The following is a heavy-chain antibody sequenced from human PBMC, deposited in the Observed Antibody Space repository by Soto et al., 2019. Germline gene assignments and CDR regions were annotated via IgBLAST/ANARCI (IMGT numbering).Heavy chain of an antibody. J-gene: IGHJ6*02. D-gene: IGHD2-21*02. CDR1: GGSISSYY. V-gene: IGHV4-59*01. CDR2: MYNTGST. Sequence: QVQLQESGPGLVKPSETLSLTCTVSGGSISSYYWSWIRQPPGKGLEWIGYMYNTGSTVYNPSLKSRVTTSVDTSKNQFSLKLNAVTAVDTAVYYCARDLWGYCGTDCYPLDVWGQGTTVTVSS. CDR3: ARDLWGYCGTDCYPLDV.